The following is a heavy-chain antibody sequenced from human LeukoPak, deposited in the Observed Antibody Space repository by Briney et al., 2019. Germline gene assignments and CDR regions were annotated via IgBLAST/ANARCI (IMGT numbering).Heavy chain of an antibody. CDR1: GFTFSSYA. CDR2: ISGSGGST. CDR3: AKGRVIKRPGNDAFDI. V-gene: IGHV3-23*01. D-gene: IGHD3-10*01. J-gene: IGHJ3*02. Sequence: PGGSLRLSCAASGFTFSSYAMSWVRQAPGKGLEWVSAISGSGGSTYYADSVKGRFTISRDNSKNTLYLQMNSLRAEDTAVYYCAKGRVIKRPGNDAFDIWGQGTMVTVSS.